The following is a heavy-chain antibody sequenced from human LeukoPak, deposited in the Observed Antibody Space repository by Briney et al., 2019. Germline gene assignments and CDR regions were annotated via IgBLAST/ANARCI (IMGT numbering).Heavy chain of an antibody. CDR1: GYTFTSYG. Sequence: GASVKVSCKASGYTFTSYGISWVRQAPGQGLEWMGWISAYNGNTNYAQKPQGRVTMTTDTSTSTAYMELRSLRSDDTAVYYCARVRKGIAVAGDWFDPWGQGTLVTVSS. CDR3: ARVRKGIAVAGDWFDP. CDR2: ISAYNGNT. D-gene: IGHD6-19*01. V-gene: IGHV1-18*01. J-gene: IGHJ5*02.